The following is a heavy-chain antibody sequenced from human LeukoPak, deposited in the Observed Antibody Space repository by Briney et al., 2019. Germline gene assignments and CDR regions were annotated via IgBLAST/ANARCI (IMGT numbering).Heavy chain of an antibody. Sequence: PGGSLRLSCAASGFTFSSYAMHWVRQAPGKVLEWVSGITWNSGSLGYADSVKGRFTISRDNAKNSLYLQMNSLRAEDTALYYCAKADIAAPAAPFDYWGQGTLVTVSS. CDR1: GFTFSSYA. CDR3: AKADIAAPAAPFDY. CDR2: ITWNSGSL. V-gene: IGHV3-9*01. J-gene: IGHJ4*02. D-gene: IGHD6-13*01.